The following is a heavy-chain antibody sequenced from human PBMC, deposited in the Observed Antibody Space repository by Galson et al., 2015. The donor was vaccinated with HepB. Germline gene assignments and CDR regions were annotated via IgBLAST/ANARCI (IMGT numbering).Heavy chain of an antibody. D-gene: IGHD2-15*01. Sequence: PALVKPTQTLTLTCTFSGFSLSTSGVGVGWIRQRPGKALEWLALIYWDDDKRYSPSLKSRLTITKDTSKNQVVLTMTNMDPVDTATYYCAHRPGYCSGGSREGGYYSGMDVWGQGTTVTVSS. CDR3: AHRPGYCSGGSREGGYYSGMDV. CDR2: IYWDDDK. J-gene: IGHJ6*02. CDR1: GFSLSTSGVG. V-gene: IGHV2-5*02.